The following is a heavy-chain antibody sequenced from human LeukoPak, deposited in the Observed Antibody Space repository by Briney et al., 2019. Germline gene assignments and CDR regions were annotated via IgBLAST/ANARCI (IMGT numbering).Heavy chain of an antibody. J-gene: IGHJ4*02. CDR1: GFTFSNYA. Sequence: GGSLRLSCAASGFTFSNYAMSWVRQASGKGLEWVSVIYGGGSGGSTSYADSVKGRFTISRDNSKNTLYLQMNSLRAEDTAVYYCARIAAAGPFDYWGQGTLVTVSS. CDR2: IYGGGSGGST. V-gene: IGHV3-23*01. CDR3: ARIAAAGPFDY. D-gene: IGHD6-13*01.